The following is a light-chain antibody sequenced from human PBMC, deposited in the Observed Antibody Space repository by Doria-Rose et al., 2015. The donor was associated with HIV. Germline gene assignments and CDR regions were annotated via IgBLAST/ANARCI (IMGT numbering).Light chain of an antibody. CDR2: GAS. CDR3: HQYNNWPT. V-gene: IGKV3-15*01. Sequence: EIVLTQSPETLSVSTGESATLSCRASQSVSTDLAWYQHKPGQAPRLLIWGASTRATGIPARFSGSGSGTEFTLTISSLQSEDFAIYFCHQYNNWPTFGQGTRLDIK. CDR1: QSVSTD. J-gene: IGKJ5*01.